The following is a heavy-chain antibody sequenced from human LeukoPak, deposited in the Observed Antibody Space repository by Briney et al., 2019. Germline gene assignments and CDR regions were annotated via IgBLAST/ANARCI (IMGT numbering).Heavy chain of an antibody. V-gene: IGHV3-23*01. CDR2: ISGGST. Sequence: PGGSLRLSCAASGFTFSRDAMSWVRQAPGKGLEWVSGISGGSTYYADSVKGRFTISRDNSKNTLYLQMNSLRAEDTAVYYCAPRSGGMDVWGRGTTVTVSS. CDR1: GFTFSRDA. CDR3: APRSGGMDV. J-gene: IGHJ6*02.